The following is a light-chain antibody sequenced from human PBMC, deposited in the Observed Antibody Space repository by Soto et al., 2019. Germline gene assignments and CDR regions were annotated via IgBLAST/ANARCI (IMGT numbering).Light chain of an antibody. CDR2: GAS. CDR3: QQYCSSPPIT. CDR1: QSVSSSY. V-gene: IGKV3-20*01. J-gene: IGKJ5*01. Sequence: EIVLTQSPGTLSLSPGERATLSCRASQSVSSSYLAWYQQKPGQAPRLLIYGASSRATGIPDRFSGSGSGTDFTLTISRLEPEDFAVYYRQQYCSSPPITFGQGTRLEIK.